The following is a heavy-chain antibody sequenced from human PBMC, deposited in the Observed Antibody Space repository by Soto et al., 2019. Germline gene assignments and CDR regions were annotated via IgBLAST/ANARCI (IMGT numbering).Heavy chain of an antibody. J-gene: IGHJ4*02. CDR1: GGSISSDNW. V-gene: IGHV4-4*02. CDR3: ARGSTGAGARQYYFEY. Sequence: QVQLQESGPGLVKPSGTLSLTCAVSGGSISSDNWWSWVRQSPGKGLEWIGEMYHTGTTNYNPSLESRVIISVDKSKNLFSLKLSSVTAADTALYYCARGSTGAGARQYYFEYWGQGTLVTDSS. D-gene: IGHD2-2*01. CDR2: MYHTGTT.